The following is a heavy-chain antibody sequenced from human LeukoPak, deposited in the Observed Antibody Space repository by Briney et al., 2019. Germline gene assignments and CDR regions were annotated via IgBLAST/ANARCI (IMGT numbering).Heavy chain of an antibody. V-gene: IGHV4-38-2*02. Sequence: PSETLSLTCTVSGYSISSGYYWGRIRQPPGKGLEWIGSIYHSGSTYYNPSLKSRVTISVDTSKNQFSLKLSSVTAADTAVYYCARANSSGWYRHAFDIWGQGTMVTVSS. CDR1: GYSISSGYY. CDR2: IYHSGST. J-gene: IGHJ3*02. CDR3: ARANSSGWYRHAFDI. D-gene: IGHD6-19*01.